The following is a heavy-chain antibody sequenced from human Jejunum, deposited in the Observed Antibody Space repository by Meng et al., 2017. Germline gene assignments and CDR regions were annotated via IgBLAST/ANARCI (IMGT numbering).Heavy chain of an antibody. CDR2: IYYSGSA. Sequence: SETLSLTCTVSGGSITSTSYYWGWIRQPPGKGLEWIGNIYYSGSAYYNPSLKSRVTISVDTSKKQFSLKLTSVTAADTAVYYCASHCASPSCQHYYGMDVWGQGTTVTVS. CDR1: GGSITSTSYY. D-gene: IGHD2-2*01. CDR3: ASHCASPSCQHYYGMDV. J-gene: IGHJ6*02. V-gene: IGHV4-39*07.